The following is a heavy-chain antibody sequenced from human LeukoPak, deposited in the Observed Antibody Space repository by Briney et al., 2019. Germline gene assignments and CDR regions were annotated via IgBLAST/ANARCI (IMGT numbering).Heavy chain of an antibody. CDR3: TRRGDY. CDR1: GGSVSSNYYY. CDR2: IYYSGTT. V-gene: IGHV4-39*01. Sequence: SETLSLTCTVSGGSVSSNYYYWGWIRQPPGKGLEWVGSIYYSGTTSYNPSLRSRATISLDTSKNQFSLKLSSVTAADTAVYYCTRRGDYWGQGTLVTVSS. J-gene: IGHJ4*02.